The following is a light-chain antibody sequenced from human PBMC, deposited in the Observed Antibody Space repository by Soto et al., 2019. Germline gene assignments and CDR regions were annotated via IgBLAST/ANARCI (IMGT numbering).Light chain of an antibody. CDR1: SASVLTSYY. J-gene: IGLJ2*01. CDR2: STH. CDR3: ALYVGSGTVV. Sequence: QTVVSQEPSFSVSPGETVTLTCGLTSASVLTSYYPSWYQQTPGQAPRTLIYSTHIRSSGVPDRFSGSILGNKAALTITGAQADDESDYYCALYVGSGTVVFGGGTTLTVL. V-gene: IGLV8-61*01.